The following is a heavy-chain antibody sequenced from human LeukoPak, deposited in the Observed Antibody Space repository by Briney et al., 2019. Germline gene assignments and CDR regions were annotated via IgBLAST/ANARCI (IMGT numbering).Heavy chain of an antibody. CDR1: GYTFTSYY. D-gene: IGHD3-22*01. CDR3: ARDGYYDSSGYYFSQNYYYYYMDV. J-gene: IGHJ6*03. Sequence: GASVKVSCKASGYTFTSYYMHWVRQAPGQGLEWMGIINPSGGSTTYAQKFQGRVTMTRDMSTSTVYMEVSSLRSEDTAVYYCARDGYYDSSGYYFSQNYYYYYMDVWGKGTTVTVSS. V-gene: IGHV1-46*01. CDR2: INPSGGST.